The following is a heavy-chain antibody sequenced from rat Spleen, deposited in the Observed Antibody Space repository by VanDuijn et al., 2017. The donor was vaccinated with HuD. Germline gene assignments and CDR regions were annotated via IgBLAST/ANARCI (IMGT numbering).Heavy chain of an antibody. CDR1: GFTFNNYW. V-gene: IGHV5-31*01. J-gene: IGHJ2*01. CDR2: ITNTGGAT. D-gene: IGHD1-6*01. CDR3: TTGGLMYTTDYFDY. Sequence: EVQLVESGGGLVQPGRSLKLSCVASGFTFNNYWMTWIRQAPGKGLEWVASITNTGGATYYPDSVKGRFTISRDDAKSTVYLQMDSLRSEDTATYYCTTGGLMYTTDYFDYWGQGVMVTVSS.